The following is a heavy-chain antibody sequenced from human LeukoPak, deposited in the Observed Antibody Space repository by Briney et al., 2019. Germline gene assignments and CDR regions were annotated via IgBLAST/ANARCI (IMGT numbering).Heavy chain of an antibody. Sequence: SETLSLTCTVSGGSISSYYWSWIRQPPGKGLEWIGYIYYSGSTNYIPSLKSRVTISVDTSKNQFSLKVSSVTAADTAVYFCARDTSAYYRPFDYWGQGTLVTVSS. J-gene: IGHJ4*02. CDR3: ARDTSAYYRPFDY. V-gene: IGHV4-59*01. D-gene: IGHD3-22*01. CDR1: GGSISSYY. CDR2: IYYSGST.